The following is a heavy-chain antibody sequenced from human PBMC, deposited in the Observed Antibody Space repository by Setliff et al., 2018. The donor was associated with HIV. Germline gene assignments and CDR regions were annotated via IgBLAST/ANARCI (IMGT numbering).Heavy chain of an antibody. CDR1: GDSMRNYH. Sequence: PSETLSLTCTVSGDSMRNYHWSWIRQAPGKGLEWIGWIYHSGSTNYNPSLKSRVTISVDTSKNQFSLMLRSVTAADTAVYYCARAGNYGAFDGFDIWGQGTMVTVSS. CDR2: IYHSGST. CDR3: ARAGNYGAFDGFDI. V-gene: IGHV4-59*12. J-gene: IGHJ3*02. D-gene: IGHD1-7*01.